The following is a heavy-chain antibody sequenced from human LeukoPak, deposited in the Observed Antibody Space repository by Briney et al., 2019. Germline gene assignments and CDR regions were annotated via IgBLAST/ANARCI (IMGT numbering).Heavy chain of an antibody. CDR3: ARLPTNVDTAMVDTFDI. V-gene: IGHV4-59*08. D-gene: IGHD5-18*01. J-gene: IGHJ3*02. CDR1: GGSISSYY. Sequence: SETLSLTCTVSGGSISSYYWSWVRQPPGKGLEGVGYIYYSGSTNYNPSLKSRVSISVDPSKNQFSLKLSSVTAADTAVYYCARLPTNVDTAMVDTFDIWGQGTMVTVSS. CDR2: IYYSGST.